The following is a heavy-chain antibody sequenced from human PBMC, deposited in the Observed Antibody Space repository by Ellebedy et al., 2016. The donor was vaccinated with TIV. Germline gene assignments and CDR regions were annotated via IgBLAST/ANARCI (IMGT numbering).Heavy chain of an antibody. CDR2: IYYSGST. CDR3: ATSAGCSSTSCYDY. CDR1: GGSISSGSYY. J-gene: IGHJ4*02. V-gene: IGHV4-61*10. D-gene: IGHD2-2*01. Sequence: SETLSLTXTVSGGSISSGSYYWSWIRQPAGKGLEWIGRIYYSGSTNYNPSLKSRVTISVDTSKNQFSLKLSSVTAADTAVYYCATSAGCSSTSCYDYWGQGTLVTVSS.